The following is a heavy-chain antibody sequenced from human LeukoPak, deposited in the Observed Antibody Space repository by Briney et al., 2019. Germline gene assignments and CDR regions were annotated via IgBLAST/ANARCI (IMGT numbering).Heavy chain of an antibody. V-gene: IGHV1-69*06. D-gene: IGHD3-3*01. J-gene: IGHJ6*03. CDR2: IIPILGTA. Sequence: RASVKVSCKASGGTFSSYPINWVRQAPGQGLEWMGGIIPILGTANYAQNFQGRVTITADKSTSTAYMELSSLRSEDTAVYYCARVVRGVTVHYYYYMDVWGKGTTVTVSS. CDR3: ARVVRGVTVHYYYYMDV. CDR1: GGTFSSYP.